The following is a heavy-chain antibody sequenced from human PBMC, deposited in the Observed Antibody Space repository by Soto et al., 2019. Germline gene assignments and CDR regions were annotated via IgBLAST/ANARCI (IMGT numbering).Heavy chain of an antibody. D-gene: IGHD3-10*01. CDR3: ASDAFGVQASWFDP. Sequence: QIQLVQSGSEVRMPGASVKVACKASGYIVTTYSITWVRQAPGQGQEWMGWVSASNGKTNYAQKFEDRVNMTTDTSTTTAYMELRSLRSDDTAVYYCASDAFGVQASWFDPWGQGTLVTVSS. V-gene: IGHV1-18*01. J-gene: IGHJ5*02. CDR2: VSASNGKT. CDR1: GYIVTTYS.